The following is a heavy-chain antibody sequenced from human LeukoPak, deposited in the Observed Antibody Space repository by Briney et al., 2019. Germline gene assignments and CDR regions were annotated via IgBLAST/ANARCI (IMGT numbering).Heavy chain of an antibody. CDR1: GGSFSGYY. Sequence: PSETLSLTCAVYGGSFSGYYWSWIRQPPGKGLEWIGEINHSGSTNYNPSLKSRVTISVDTSKNQFSLKLSSVTAADTAVYYCARLAAVYRGGNGWPKIYYFDYWGQGTLVTVSS. J-gene: IGHJ4*02. D-gene: IGHD6-19*01. CDR2: INHSGST. V-gene: IGHV4-34*01. CDR3: ARLAAVYRGGNGWPKIYYFDY.